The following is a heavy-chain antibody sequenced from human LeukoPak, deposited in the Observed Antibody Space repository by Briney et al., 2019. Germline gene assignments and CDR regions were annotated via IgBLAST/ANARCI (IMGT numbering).Heavy chain of an antibody. D-gene: IGHD1-26*01. CDR1: GGSITRSSYY. CDR3: ARGGGAGRAFDI. V-gene: IGHV4-39*01. J-gene: IGHJ3*02. CDR2: IYYTGGT. Sequence: PSETLSLTCSVSGGSITRSSYYCAWIRQPPGKGLEWIGSIYYTGGTYYNPSLKSRLTISLGTSKNQFSLKLNSVTAADTAVYYCARGGGAGRAFDIWGQGTMVTVSS.